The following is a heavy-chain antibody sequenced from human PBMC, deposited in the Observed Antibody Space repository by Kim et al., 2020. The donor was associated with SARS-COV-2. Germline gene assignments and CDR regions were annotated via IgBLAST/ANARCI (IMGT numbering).Heavy chain of an antibody. J-gene: IGHJ4*02. CDR3: TVYSSSWTEIDY. D-gene: IGHD6-13*01. Sequence: EYAASVKGRFTISREDSKSIAYLQMNSLKTEDTAVYYCTVYSSSWTEIDYWGQGTLVTVSS. V-gene: IGHV3-49*02.